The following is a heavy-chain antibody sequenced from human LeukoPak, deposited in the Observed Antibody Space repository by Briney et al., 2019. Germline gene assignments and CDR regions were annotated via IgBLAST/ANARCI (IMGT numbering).Heavy chain of an antibody. D-gene: IGHD2-15*01. V-gene: IGHV4-61*02. CDR1: GGSISSGSYY. Sequence: PSQTLSLTCTVSGGSISSGSYYWSWIRQPAGKGLEWIGRIYTSGSTNYNPSLKSRVTISVDTSKNQFSLKLSSVTAADTAVYYCASDRIEVDAFDIWGQGTMVTVSS. J-gene: IGHJ3*02. CDR2: IYTSGST. CDR3: ASDRIEVDAFDI.